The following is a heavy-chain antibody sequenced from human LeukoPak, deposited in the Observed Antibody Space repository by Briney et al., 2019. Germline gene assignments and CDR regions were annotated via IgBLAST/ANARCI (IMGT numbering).Heavy chain of an antibody. V-gene: IGHV3-48*03. CDR1: GFTFSSYE. CDR2: ISSSGSTI. J-gene: IGHJ6*03. D-gene: IGHD2-21*02. Sequence: GGSLRLSCAATGFTFSSYEMNWVRQARWKGLEWVSYISSSGSTIYYADSVKGRFTISRDNAKNSLYLQMNSLRAEDTAVYYCARVSDFKNYYYYYMDVWGKGTTVTVSS. CDR3: ARVSDFKNYYYYYMDV.